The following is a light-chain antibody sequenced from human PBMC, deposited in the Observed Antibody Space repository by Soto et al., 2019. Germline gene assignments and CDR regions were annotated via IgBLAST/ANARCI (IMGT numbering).Light chain of an antibody. CDR3: GSYTSTDTPFV. V-gene: IGLV2-14*01. CDR2: EVS. Sequence: QSVLAQPSPVSGSPGKSITISCTGTSTNVGGYTYVSWYQHHPGKGPKLIIYEVSNRPSGVSDRFSGSKSGNKASLIISNLEAEDESGYYCGSYTSTDTPFVFGTGTKVTVL. CDR1: STNVGGYTY. J-gene: IGLJ1*01.